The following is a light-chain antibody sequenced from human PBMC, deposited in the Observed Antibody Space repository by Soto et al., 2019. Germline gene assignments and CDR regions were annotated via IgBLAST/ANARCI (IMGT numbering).Light chain of an antibody. J-gene: IGLJ1*01. Sequence: QPVLTQPPSVSAAPGQKVTISCSGSSSNIGNNYVSWFQQLPGAAPKLLIYENNKRPSGIPDRFSGSKSGTSATLGITGLQTGDEADYYCGTWVSSLNVYVFGTGTKLTVL. CDR1: SSNIGNNY. CDR3: GTWVSSLNVYV. CDR2: ENN. V-gene: IGLV1-51*02.